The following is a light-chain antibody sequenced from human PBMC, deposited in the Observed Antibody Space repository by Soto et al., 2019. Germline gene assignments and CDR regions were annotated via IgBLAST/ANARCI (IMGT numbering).Light chain of an antibody. V-gene: IGKV3-20*01. CDR1: QSVSSSY. CDR3: QQYGSSPWT. CDR2: GAS. J-gene: IGKJ1*01. Sequence: EIVLTQSPCTLPLSHGERATLSCRASQSVSSSYLGWYQQKPGQAPRLLIYGASSRATGIPDRFSGSGSGTDFTLTISRLEPEDFAVYYCQQYGSSPWTFGQGTKVDI.